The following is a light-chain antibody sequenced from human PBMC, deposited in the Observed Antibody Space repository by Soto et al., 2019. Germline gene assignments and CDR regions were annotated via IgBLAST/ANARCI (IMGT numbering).Light chain of an antibody. Sequence: QSALTQPPSASGTPGQRVIISCSGTSSDVGAYNYVSWYQQYTGKAPKLMIYEVSNRPSGVSDRFSGSKSGNTASLTISGLQAEDEADYYCSSYSSSNTYVFATGTKLTVL. CDR1: SSDVGAYNY. CDR2: EVS. V-gene: IGLV2-14*01. J-gene: IGLJ1*01. CDR3: SSYSSSNTYV.